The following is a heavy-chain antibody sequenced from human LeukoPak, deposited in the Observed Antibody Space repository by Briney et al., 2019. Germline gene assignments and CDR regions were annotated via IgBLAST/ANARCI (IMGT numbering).Heavy chain of an antibody. CDR2: IYHSGST. Sequence: SETLSLTCTVSGYSISSGYYWGWIRQPPGKGLEWIGSIYHSGSTYYNPSLKSRVTISVDASKNQFSLKLSSVTAADTAVYYCARAEYYYGSGSYYNFDYWGQGTLVTVSS. V-gene: IGHV4-38-2*02. CDR1: GYSISSGYY. D-gene: IGHD3-10*01. CDR3: ARAEYYYGSGSYYNFDY. J-gene: IGHJ4*02.